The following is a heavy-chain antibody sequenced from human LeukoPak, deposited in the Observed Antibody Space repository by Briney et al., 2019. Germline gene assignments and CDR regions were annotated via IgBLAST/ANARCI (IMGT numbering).Heavy chain of an antibody. D-gene: IGHD3-10*01. J-gene: IGHJ4*02. Sequence: SETLSLTCTVSGGSISSYYWSWIRQPSGKELEWIGYIYYSGSTNYNPSLKSRVTISVDTSKNQFSLKLSSVTAADTAVYYCARTSSGSYLSYFDYWGQGTLVTVSS. V-gene: IGHV4-59*01. CDR3: ARTSSGSYLSYFDY. CDR2: IYYSGST. CDR1: GGSISSYY.